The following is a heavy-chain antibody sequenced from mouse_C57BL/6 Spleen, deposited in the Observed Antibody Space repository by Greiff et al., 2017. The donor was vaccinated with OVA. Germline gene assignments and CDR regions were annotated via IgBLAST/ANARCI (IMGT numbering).Heavy chain of an antibody. Sequence: EVKLMESGPELVKPGASVKISCKASGYSFTDYNMNWVKQSNGKSLEWIGVINPNYGTTSYNQKFKGKATLTVDQSSSTAYMQLNSLTSEDSAVYYCARSGGNYRYFDVWGTGTTVTVSS. J-gene: IGHJ1*03. CDR2: INPNYGTT. CDR3: ARSGGNYRYFDV. D-gene: IGHD2-1*01. CDR1: GYSFTDYN. V-gene: IGHV1-39*01.